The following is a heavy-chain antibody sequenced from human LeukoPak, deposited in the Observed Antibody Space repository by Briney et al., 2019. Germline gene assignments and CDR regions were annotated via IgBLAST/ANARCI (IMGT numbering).Heavy chain of an antibody. J-gene: IGHJ4*02. CDR1: GGPFSGYY. Sequence: SETLSLTCAVYGGPFSGYYWSWIRQPPGKGLEWIGEINHSGSANYNPSLKSRVTISVDTSKNQFSLKLTSVTAADTAVYYCVRSSTYHLFDDWGQGTLVTVSS. V-gene: IGHV4-34*01. D-gene: IGHD2-15*01. CDR3: VRSSTYHLFDD. CDR2: INHSGSA.